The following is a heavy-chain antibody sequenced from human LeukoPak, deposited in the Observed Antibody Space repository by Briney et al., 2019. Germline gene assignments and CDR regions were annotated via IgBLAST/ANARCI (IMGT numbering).Heavy chain of an antibody. V-gene: IGHV4-59*12. CDR2: IYYSGST. CDR3: ARTYYYDSSGLRQTSNAFDI. D-gene: IGHD3-22*01. Sequence: SETLSLTCTVSGGSISSYYWSWIRQPPGKGLEWIGYIYYSGSTNYNPSLKSRVTISVDTPKNQFSLKLSSVTAADTAVYYCARTYYYDSSGLRQTSNAFDIWGQGTMVTVSS. CDR1: GGSISSYY. J-gene: IGHJ3*02.